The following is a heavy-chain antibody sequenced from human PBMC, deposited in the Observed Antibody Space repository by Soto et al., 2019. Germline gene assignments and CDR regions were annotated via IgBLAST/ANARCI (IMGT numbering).Heavy chain of an antibody. Sequence: ASETLSLTCAVYGGSFSGYCWSWIRQPPGKGLEWIGEINHSGSTNYNPSLKSRVTISVDTSKNQFSLKLSSVTAADTAVYYCARAGRYDILTGYYTRHYYYYMDVWGKGTTVTVSS. J-gene: IGHJ6*03. CDR1: GGSFSGYC. CDR3: ARAGRYDILTGYYTRHYYYYMDV. V-gene: IGHV4-34*01. CDR2: INHSGST. D-gene: IGHD3-9*01.